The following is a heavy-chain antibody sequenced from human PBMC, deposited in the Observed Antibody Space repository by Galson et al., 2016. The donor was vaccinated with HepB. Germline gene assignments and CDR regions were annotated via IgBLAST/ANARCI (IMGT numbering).Heavy chain of an antibody. CDR3: ARDPEGLFWFGDANPTGWFDP. CDR2: INPNSGGT. CDR1: GYTFTGYY. Sequence: SVKVSCKASGYTFTGYYMHWVRQAPGQGLEWMGWINPNSGGTNYAQKFQGRVTMTRDTSISTAYMELSRLRSDDTAVYYCARDPEGLFWFGDANPTGWFDPWGQGTLVTVSS. D-gene: IGHD3-10*01. V-gene: IGHV1-2*02. J-gene: IGHJ5*02.